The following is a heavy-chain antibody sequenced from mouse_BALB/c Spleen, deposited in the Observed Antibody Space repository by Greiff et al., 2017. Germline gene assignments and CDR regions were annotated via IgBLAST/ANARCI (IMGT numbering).Heavy chain of an antibody. D-gene: IGHD2-14*01. CDR1: GFTFSSYA. Sequence: VQLKESGGGLVKPGGSLKLSCAASGFTFSSYAMSWVRQTPEKRLEWVASISSGGSTYYPDSVKGRFTISRDNARNILYLQMSSLRSEDTAMYYCARGDRYDGYYAMDYWGQGTSVTVSS. V-gene: IGHV5-6-5*01. J-gene: IGHJ4*01. CDR2: ISSGGST. CDR3: ARGDRYDGYYAMDY.